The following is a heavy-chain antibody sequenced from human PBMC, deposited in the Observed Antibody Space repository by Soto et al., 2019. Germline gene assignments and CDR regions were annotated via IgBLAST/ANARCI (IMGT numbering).Heavy chain of an antibody. V-gene: IGHV1-18*04. CDR2: ISAYGGNT. Sequence: ASLKVSCNSSGYTLTTYYMHWVRQAPGQGLEWMGRISAYGGNTNYAQKLQGRVTMTTDTSTSTAYMELRSLRSDDTAVYYCARDLWQGTFRWFDPWGQGTLVTVSS. D-gene: IGHD2-21*01. J-gene: IGHJ5*02. CDR3: ARDLWQGTFRWFDP. CDR1: GYTLTTYY.